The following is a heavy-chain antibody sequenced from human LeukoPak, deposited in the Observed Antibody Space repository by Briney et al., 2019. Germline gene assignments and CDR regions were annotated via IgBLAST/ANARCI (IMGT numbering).Heavy chain of an antibody. D-gene: IGHD2-2*01. J-gene: IGHJ4*02. CDR1: GLSFSTYA. CDR2: IKRDGSEK. Sequence: GGSLRLSCAASGLSFSTYAMSWVRQAPGKGLEWVANIKRDGSEKYYVDSVKGRFTISRDNAKNSLYLQMNSLRAEDTAVYYCARGPLGYCSSTSCYFDYWGQGTLVTVSS. CDR3: ARGPLGYCSSTSCYFDY. V-gene: IGHV3-7*03.